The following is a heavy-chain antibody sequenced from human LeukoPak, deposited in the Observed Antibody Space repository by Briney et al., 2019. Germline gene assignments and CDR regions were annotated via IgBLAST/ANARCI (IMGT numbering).Heavy chain of an antibody. CDR3: TRHFSNGGYSGYDYRFCYYYMDV. CDR2: ITGSGSTI. CDR1: GFAFSDYY. J-gene: IGHJ6*03. D-gene: IGHD5-12*01. V-gene: IGHV3-11*01. Sequence: GGSLRLSCAASGFAFSDYYMSWIRQAPGKGLEWISFITGSGSTIYYADSVKGRFTISRDNAKNSLYLQMNSLKTEDTAVYYCTRHFSNGGYSGYDYRFCYYYMDVWGKGTTVTVSS.